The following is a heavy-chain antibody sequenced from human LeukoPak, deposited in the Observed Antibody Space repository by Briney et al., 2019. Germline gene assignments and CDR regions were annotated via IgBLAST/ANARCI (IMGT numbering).Heavy chain of an antibody. CDR2: IYYSGKP. CDR3: VRQSEEGTTDP. V-gene: IGHV4-39*01. J-gene: IGHJ5*02. CDR1: GGSISSGSYY. D-gene: IGHD2/OR15-2a*01. Sequence: SETLSLTCAVSGGSISSGSYYWGWIRQPPGKGLEWIGSIYYSGKPYYNPSLNSRVTISRDTSKNQFSLTLSSVTAADTAVYYCVRQSEEGTTDPWGQGTLVTVSS.